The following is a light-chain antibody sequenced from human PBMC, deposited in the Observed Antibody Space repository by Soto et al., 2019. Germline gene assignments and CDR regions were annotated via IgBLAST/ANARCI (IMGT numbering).Light chain of an antibody. CDR3: ESWDSNTRV. CDR2: LEGSVSY. V-gene: IGLV4-60*02. J-gene: IGLJ3*02. CDR1: SGHSSNI. Sequence: QPVLTQSSSASASLGSSVKLTCTLSSGHSSNIIAWHQQQPGKAPRYLMKLEGSVSYNKGSGVPDRFSGSSSGADRYLTISTRQFVDEADYYCESWDSNTRVFGGGTKLTVL.